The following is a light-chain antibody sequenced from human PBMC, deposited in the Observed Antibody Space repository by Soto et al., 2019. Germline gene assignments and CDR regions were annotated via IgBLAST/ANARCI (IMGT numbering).Light chain of an antibody. J-gene: IGLJ2*01. CDR3: CSYAGSITSVV. V-gene: IGLV2-23*01. CDR2: EGS. CDR1: SSDVGGYNL. Sequence: QSALTQPASVSGSPGQSITISCTGTSSDVGGYNLVSWYQQHPGKAPKLMIYEGSKRPSGVSTRFSGSKSGNTASLTISGLRAEDEADYYCCSYAGSITSVVFGGGTKLTVL.